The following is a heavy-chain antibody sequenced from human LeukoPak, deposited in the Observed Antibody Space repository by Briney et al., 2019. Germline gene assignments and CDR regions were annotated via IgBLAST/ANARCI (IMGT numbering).Heavy chain of an antibody. Sequence: ASVKVSCKASAYRFTSYGISWVRQAPGQGLEWMGWISGKNGNTNYAQKVQGGVTMTTDTSTSTAYMELRSLRSDDTAVYYCARGLLDYYYYYMDVWGKGTTVTVSS. CDR2: ISGKNGNT. CDR3: ARGLLDYYYYYMDV. D-gene: IGHD2-15*01. V-gene: IGHV1-18*01. CDR1: AYRFTSYG. J-gene: IGHJ6*03.